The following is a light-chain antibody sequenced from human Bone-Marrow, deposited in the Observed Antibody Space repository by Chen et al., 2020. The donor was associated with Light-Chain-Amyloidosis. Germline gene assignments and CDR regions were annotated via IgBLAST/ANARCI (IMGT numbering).Light chain of an antibody. V-gene: IGLV3-25*03. CDR2: RDT. CDR3: QSADSSGTYEVI. Sequence: SYELTQPPSLSVSPGQPARITCSGDDLPTKYAYWYQQKPGQAPVLVIHRDTERPSGISERFSGSSSGTTATLTISGVQEEDEADYHCQSADSSGTYEVIFGGGTKLTVL. J-gene: IGLJ2*01. CDR1: DLPTKY.